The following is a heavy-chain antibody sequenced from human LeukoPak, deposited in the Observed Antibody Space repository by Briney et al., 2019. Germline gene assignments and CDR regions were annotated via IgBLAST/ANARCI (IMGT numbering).Heavy chain of an antibody. J-gene: IGHJ5*02. Sequence: SETLSLTCAVYGGSFSGYYWGWIRQPPGKGLEWIGSIYYSGSTYYNPSLKSRVTISVDTSKNQFSLKLSSVTAADTAVYYCARDARGVAAAGGSWFDPWGQGTLVTVSS. CDR1: GGSFSGYY. CDR2: IYYSGST. CDR3: ARDARGVAAAGGSWFDP. D-gene: IGHD6-13*01. V-gene: IGHV4-34*01.